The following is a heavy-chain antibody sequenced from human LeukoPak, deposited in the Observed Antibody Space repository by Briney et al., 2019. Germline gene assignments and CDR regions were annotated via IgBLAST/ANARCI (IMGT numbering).Heavy chain of an antibody. Sequence: GGSLRLSCEVSGFNFNIYSMNWVRQAPGKGLEWISYISIEGNSLYYADSVKGRFTISRDNGKSSLYLQMRSLRAEDTAVYYCARLLVYNSGGEAFDHWGQGTLVTVSS. CDR2: ISIEGNSL. CDR1: GFNFNIYS. V-gene: IGHV3-48*01. J-gene: IGHJ4*02. CDR3: ARLLVYNSGGEAFDH. D-gene: IGHD1-20*01.